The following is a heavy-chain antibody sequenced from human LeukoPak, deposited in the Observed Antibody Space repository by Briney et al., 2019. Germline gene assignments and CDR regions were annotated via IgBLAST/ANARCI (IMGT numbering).Heavy chain of an antibody. Sequence: SETPSLTCTVSGGSISRGDYYWSWIRQPPGKGLEWIGYIYYSGSTYYNPSLKSRVTISVDTSKNQFSLKLSSVTAADTAVYYCARVDYYGSGVDYWGQGTLVTVSS. CDR3: ARVDYYGSGVDY. J-gene: IGHJ4*02. D-gene: IGHD3-10*01. CDR2: IYYSGST. CDR1: GGSISRGDYY. V-gene: IGHV4-30-4*01.